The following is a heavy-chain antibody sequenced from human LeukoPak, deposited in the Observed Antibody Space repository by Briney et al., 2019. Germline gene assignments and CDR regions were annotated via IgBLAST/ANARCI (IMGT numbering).Heavy chain of an antibody. CDR2: ISGNGART. Sequence: LGESLKISCAASGFTFRNYAISWVRQAPGKGLEWVSDISGNGARTDYAAFVKGRFTISRNNSKNTLYLQMNSLRAEDTAVYYCAKGLRFLDSEPPYYFDYWGQGTLVTVSS. D-gene: IGHD3-3*01. CDR3: AKGLRFLDSEPPYYFDY. V-gene: IGHV3-23*01. J-gene: IGHJ4*02. CDR1: GFTFRNYA.